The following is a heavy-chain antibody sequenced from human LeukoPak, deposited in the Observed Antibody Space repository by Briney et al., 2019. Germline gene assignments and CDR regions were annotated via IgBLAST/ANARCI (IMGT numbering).Heavy chain of an antibody. J-gene: IGHJ4*02. Sequence: MSSETLSLTCTVSGGSISSYYWSWIRQPSGKGLEWIGYIYYSGSTNYNPSLKSRVTISVDTSKNQFSLKLSSVTAADTAVYYCARDQTGIAAENYYFDYWGQGTLVTVSS. CDR2: IYYSGST. V-gene: IGHV4-59*01. CDR1: GGSISSYY. CDR3: ARDQTGIAAENYYFDY. D-gene: IGHD6-13*01.